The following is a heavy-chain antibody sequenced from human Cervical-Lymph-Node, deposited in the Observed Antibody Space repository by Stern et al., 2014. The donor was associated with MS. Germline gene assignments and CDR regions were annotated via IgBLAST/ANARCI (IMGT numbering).Heavy chain of an antibody. Sequence: EVQLVESGGRLVQPGRSLRLSCAASGFSFDDFAMNWVRQVPGKGLEWVSSITWNSGTIDYADSVKGRFIISRDNAKNSLYLQMNSLRFEDTALYFCARTSIGFDLWGQGTLVTVSS. J-gene: IGHJ4*02. V-gene: IGHV3-9*01. CDR3: ARTSIGFDL. CDR1: GFSFDDFA. CDR2: ITWNSGTI. D-gene: IGHD3-16*01.